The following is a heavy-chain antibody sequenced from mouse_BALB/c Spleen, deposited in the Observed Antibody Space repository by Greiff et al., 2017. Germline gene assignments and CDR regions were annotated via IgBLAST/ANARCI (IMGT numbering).Heavy chain of an antibody. V-gene: IGHV2-9-2*01. Sequence: VQLQQSGPGLVAPSQSLSITCTVSGFSLTSYDISWIRQPPGKGLEWLGVIWTGGGTNYNSAFMSRLSISKDNSKSQVFLKMNSLQTDDTAIYYCVRARDYWGQGTSVTVSS. CDR3: VRARDY. J-gene: IGHJ4*01. CDR2: IWTGGGT. CDR1: GFSLTSYD.